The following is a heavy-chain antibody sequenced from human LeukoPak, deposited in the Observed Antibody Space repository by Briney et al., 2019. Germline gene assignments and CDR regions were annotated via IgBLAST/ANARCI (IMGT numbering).Heavy chain of an antibody. CDR2: IYPGDSDT. V-gene: IGHV5-51*01. CDR1: GYSFTSYW. CDR3: ARRLGFYCSSTSCYVFDY. J-gene: IGHJ4*02. Sequence: GESLKISCKGSGYSFTSYWIGWVCQLPGKGLEWMGIIYPGDSDTRYSPSFQGQVTISADKSISTAYLQWSSLKASDTAMYYCARRLGFYCSSTSCYVFDYWGQGTLVTVSS. D-gene: IGHD2-2*01.